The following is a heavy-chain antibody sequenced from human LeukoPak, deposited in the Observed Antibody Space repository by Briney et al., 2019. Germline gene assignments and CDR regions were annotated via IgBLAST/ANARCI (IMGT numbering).Heavy chain of an antibody. D-gene: IGHD2-2*01. V-gene: IGHV3-23*01. CDR3: AKDKLVGSTSREWNY. CDR2: ISGSGGST. J-gene: IGHJ4*02. Sequence: GGSLRLSCAVSGFSVSSYGMSWVRQAPGKGLEWVSAISGSGGSTYYADSVKGRFTISRDNSKNTLYLQMNSLRAEDTAVYYCAKDKLVGSTSREWNYWGQGTLVTVSS. CDR1: GFSVSSYG.